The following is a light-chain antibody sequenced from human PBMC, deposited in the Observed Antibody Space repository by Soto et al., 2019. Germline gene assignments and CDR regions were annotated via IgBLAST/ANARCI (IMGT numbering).Light chain of an antibody. CDR2: NAS. CDR3: QQRHNCPRT. J-gene: IGKJ1*01. V-gene: IGKV3-11*01. Sequence: EIVLTQSPDSLCPSSGEGGSMXCRASKGVGKSVVWCQQSAGEARRLLIYNASNRARGSPVRFSGSGSVTDFTRTISSLAPEDFAIYYGQQRHNCPRTFGQGTKVDIK. CDR1: KGVGKS.